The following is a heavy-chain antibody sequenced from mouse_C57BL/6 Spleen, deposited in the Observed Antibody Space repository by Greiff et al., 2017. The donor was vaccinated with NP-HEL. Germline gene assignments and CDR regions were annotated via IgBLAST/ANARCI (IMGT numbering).Heavy chain of an antibody. V-gene: IGHV1-59*01. CDR1: GYTFTSYW. Sequence: QVQLQQPGAELVRPGPSVKLSCKASGYTFTSYWMHWVKQRPGQGLEWIGVIDPSDSYTNYNQKFKGKATLTVDTSSSTAYMQLSSLTSEDSAVYYCALTVVASMDYWGQGTSVTVSS. J-gene: IGHJ4*01. D-gene: IGHD1-1*01. CDR3: ALTVVASMDY. CDR2: IDPSDSYT.